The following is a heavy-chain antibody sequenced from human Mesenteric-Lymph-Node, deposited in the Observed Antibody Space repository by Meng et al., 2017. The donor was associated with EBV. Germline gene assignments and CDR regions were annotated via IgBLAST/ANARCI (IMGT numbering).Heavy chain of an antibody. CDR2: INHSGST. CDR1: GGSFSGYH. V-gene: IGHV4-34*01. CDR3: ARGDTMVQGGFDY. J-gene: IGHJ4*02. Sequence: VQLQLWGAGLLKPSETLSPTCAVYGGSFSGYHWRWIRQPPGKGLEWIGEINHSGSTNYNPSLKSRVTISVDTSKNQFSLKLSSVTAADTAVYYCARGDTMVQGGFDYWGQGTLVTVSS. D-gene: IGHD3-10*01.